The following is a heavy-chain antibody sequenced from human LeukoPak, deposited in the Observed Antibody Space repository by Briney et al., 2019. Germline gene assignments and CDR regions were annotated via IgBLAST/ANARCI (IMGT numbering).Heavy chain of an antibody. CDR1: GFTFSSYW. Sequence: PGGSLRLSCAASGFTFSSYWMSWVRQAPGKGLEWVANIKQDGSEKYYVDSVKGRFTISRDNAKNSLYLQMNSLRAEDAAVYYRARDSSYCDILTGIFDYWGQGTLVTVSS. CDR2: IKQDGSEK. D-gene: IGHD3-9*01. J-gene: IGHJ4*02. CDR3: ARDSSYCDILTGIFDY. V-gene: IGHV3-7*01.